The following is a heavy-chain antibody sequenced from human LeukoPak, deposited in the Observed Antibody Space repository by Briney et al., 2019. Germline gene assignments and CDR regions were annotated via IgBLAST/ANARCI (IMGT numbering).Heavy chain of an antibody. CDR1: GGSISNYY. J-gene: IGHJ4*02. D-gene: IGHD3-22*01. CDR3: ARWYYDTSGRYLDY. V-gene: IGHV4-59*01. Sequence: SETLSLTCTVSGGSISNYYWIWIRQPPGKGLEWIGYIYYSGNTNYNPSLKSRVTISVDTSKNQFSLKLSSVTAADTAVYYCARWYYDTSGRYLDYWGQGTLVTVSS. CDR2: IYYSGNT.